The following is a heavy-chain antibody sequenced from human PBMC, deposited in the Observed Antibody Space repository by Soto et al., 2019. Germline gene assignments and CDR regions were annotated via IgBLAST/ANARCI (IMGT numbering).Heavy chain of an antibody. CDR1: GVSISSGGYY. V-gene: IGHV4-61*08. D-gene: IGHD6-6*01. CDR3: ARVGGLAARTFDS. Sequence: KASETLSLTCTVSGVSISSGGYYWSWIRQPPGKGLEWIGYIYYSGSTNYNPSLKSRVTISVDTSKNQFSLNRRSMSPADTAVYYCARVGGLAARTFDSWGPGTLVTVSS. J-gene: IGHJ4*02. CDR2: IYYSGST.